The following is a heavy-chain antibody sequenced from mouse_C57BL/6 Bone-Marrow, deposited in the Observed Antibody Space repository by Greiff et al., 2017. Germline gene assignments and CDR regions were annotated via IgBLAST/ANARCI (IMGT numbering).Heavy chain of an antibody. V-gene: IGHV14-3*01. Sequence: VQLKESVAELVRPGASVKLTCTASGFNIKNTYMHWVKQRPEQGLEWIGRIDPANGNTKYAPKFQGKTTITADTSSNTAYLQISSLTSEDTAIYYCARCSFYYAMDYWGQGTSVTVSS. J-gene: IGHJ4*01. CDR2: IDPANGNT. D-gene: IGHD1-1*01. CDR1: GFNIKNTY. CDR3: ARCSFYYAMDY.